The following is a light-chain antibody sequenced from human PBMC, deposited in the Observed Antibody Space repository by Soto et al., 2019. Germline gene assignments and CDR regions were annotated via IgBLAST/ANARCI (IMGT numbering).Light chain of an antibody. J-gene: IGKJ1*01. CDR1: QSVRSY. CDR3: QQYGSSSRT. CDR2: GAS. Sequence: EIVLTQSPGTLSLSPGERATLSCRASQSVRSYLAWYQQKPGQAPRLLIYGASSRATGIPDSVSGSGSGTDFTLTISRLEREDFAVYYCQQYGSSSRTFGQGTKVEIK. V-gene: IGKV3-20*01.